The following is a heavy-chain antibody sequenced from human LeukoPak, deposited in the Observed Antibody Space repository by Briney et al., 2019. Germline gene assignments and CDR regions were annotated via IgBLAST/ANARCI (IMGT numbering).Heavy chain of an antibody. CDR1: GFTFSSYW. D-gene: IGHD2-21*02. J-gene: IGHJ6*02. CDR2: IKQDGSEK. Sequence: AGGSLRLSCAASGFTFSSYWMSWVRQAPGKGLEWVANIKQDGSEKYYVDSVKGRFTISRDNAKNSLYLQMNSLRAEDTAVYYCARDQRGDCYWCYYGMDVWGQGTTVTVSS. V-gene: IGHV3-7*01. CDR3: ARDQRGDCYWCYYGMDV.